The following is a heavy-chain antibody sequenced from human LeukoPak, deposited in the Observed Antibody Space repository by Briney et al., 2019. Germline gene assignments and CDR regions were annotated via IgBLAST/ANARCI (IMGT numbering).Heavy chain of an antibody. Sequence: GGYLRLSGAASEFTFSTSWMAWVRQAPGNGLEWVANIKEDGTAKNYVVSVRGRFTISRDNAKNSLFLQMNSLRGEDTAVYYCTRDSGYNAFDIWGQGTMVTVSS. CDR1: EFTFSTSW. D-gene: IGHD5-12*01. CDR2: IKEDGTAK. J-gene: IGHJ3*02. CDR3: TRDSGYNAFDI. V-gene: IGHV3-7*01.